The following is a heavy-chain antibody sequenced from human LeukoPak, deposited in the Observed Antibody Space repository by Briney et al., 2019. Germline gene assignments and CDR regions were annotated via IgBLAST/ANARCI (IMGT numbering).Heavy chain of an antibody. V-gene: IGHV3-30-3*01. Sequence: GGSLRLSCAASGFTFSSYAMHWVRQAPGKGLEWVAVISYDGTNKYYADSVKGRFTISRDNSKNTLYLQMNSLRDEDTAVYYCARARASGRSGFDYWGQGTLVTVSS. CDR1: GFTFSSYA. CDR3: ARARASGRSGFDY. CDR2: ISYDGTNK. D-gene: IGHD2-15*01. J-gene: IGHJ4*02.